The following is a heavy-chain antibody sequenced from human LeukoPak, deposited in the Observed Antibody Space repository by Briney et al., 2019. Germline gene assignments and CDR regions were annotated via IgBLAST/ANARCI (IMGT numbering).Heavy chain of an antibody. J-gene: IGHJ4*02. V-gene: IGHV3-21*01. Sequence: GSLRLSCAASDFTFSSYDMNWVRQAPGKGLAWVSSIGKSGIYAYYADSVKGRFTISRDNAKNSLFLQMNNLRVEDTALYYCAIFGPSHGSFGGWGQGTLVTVSS. CDR3: AIFGPSHGSFGG. CDR1: DFTFSSYD. D-gene: IGHD1-26*01. CDR2: IGKSGIYA.